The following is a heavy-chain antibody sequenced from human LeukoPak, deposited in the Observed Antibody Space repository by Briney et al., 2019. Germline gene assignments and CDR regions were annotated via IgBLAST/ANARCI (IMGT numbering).Heavy chain of an antibody. V-gene: IGHV1-2*02. CDR2: INPNSRRT. J-gene: IGHJ1*01. Sequence: SVKASCKASAYTFTSYYMHWVRQAPGHVLEWMGWINPNSRRTNYAQNFQGRVTMTRDTSTHTAYMEVSRLRSEDTALYYCARIGISARGTNFHHWGQGTLVTVSS. CDR3: ARIGISARGTNFHH. CDR1: AYTFTSYY. D-gene: IGHD6-13*01.